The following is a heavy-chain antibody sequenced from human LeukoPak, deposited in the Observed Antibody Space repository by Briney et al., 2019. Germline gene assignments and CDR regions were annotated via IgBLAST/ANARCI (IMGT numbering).Heavy chain of an antibody. CDR3: ARLDYDFWSGNHDY. CDR1: GGSISSTNYY. CDR2: IYYSGST. J-gene: IGHJ4*02. Sequence: SETLSLTCTVSGGSISSTNYYWGWIRQPPGKGLEWIGSIYYSGSTFYNPSLQSRVTISVDTSKNQFSLRLSSVSAADAAVYYCARLDYDFWSGNHDYWGQGTLVTVSS. V-gene: IGHV4-39*01. D-gene: IGHD3-3*01.